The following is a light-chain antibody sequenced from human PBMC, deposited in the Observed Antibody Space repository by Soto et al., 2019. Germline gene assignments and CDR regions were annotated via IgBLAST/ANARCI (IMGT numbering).Light chain of an antibody. Sequence: DIVLTQSPGTLSLSPGERAALSCRASQSVSSSYLAWYQQKPGQAPRLLIYGASNRATGIPDRFSGSGSGTDFTLTISRLEPEDFAVYYCQQYDNSPLTFGGRTKVEIK. CDR2: GAS. CDR3: QQYDNSPLT. CDR1: QSVSSSY. V-gene: IGKV3-20*01. J-gene: IGKJ4*01.